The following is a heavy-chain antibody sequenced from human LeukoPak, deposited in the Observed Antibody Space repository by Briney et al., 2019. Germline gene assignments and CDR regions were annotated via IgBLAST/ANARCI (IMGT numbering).Heavy chain of an antibody. J-gene: IGHJ5*01. Sequence: ASVNVSCTPSGYTLSDYYMHWVRQAPGQGLEWMGIINPAGGSTTYAQKLQGRVTMTRDTSTRIVYMELSGLRPEDTALYYCAGVRGDYTEWFDSWGQGTLVTVSS. V-gene: IGHV1-46*04. CDR2: INPAGGST. CDR3: AGVRGDYTEWFDS. D-gene: IGHD4-17*01. CDR1: GYTLSDYY.